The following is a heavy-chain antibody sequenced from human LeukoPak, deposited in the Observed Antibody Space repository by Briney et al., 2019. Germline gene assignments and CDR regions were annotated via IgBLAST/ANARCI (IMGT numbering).Heavy chain of an antibody. CDR1: GYSFTSYW. D-gene: IGHD3-22*01. CDR3: ARRVGYYYDSSGYYFGY. Sequence: GESLKISCKGSGYSFTSYWIGWVRQMPGKDLEWMGIIYPGDSDTRYSPSFQGQVTISADKSISTAYLQWSSLKASDTAMYYCARRVGYYYDSSGYYFGYWGQGTLVTVSS. J-gene: IGHJ4*02. CDR2: IYPGDSDT. V-gene: IGHV5-51*01.